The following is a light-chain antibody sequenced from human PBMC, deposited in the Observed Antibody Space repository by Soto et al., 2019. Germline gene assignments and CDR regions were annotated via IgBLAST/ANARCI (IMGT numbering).Light chain of an antibody. J-gene: IGLJ2*01. Sequence: QSVLTQPPSASGTPGQRVNISCSGSSSNIGSNNVYWYRQFPGTAPKLLIQRNNQRPSGVPARFSGSKSGTSASLAISGLLSEDEADYYCGGWDDSLSGPVFGGGTKVTVL. CDR3: GGWDDSLSGPV. CDR1: SSNIGSNN. CDR2: RNN. V-gene: IGLV1-47*01.